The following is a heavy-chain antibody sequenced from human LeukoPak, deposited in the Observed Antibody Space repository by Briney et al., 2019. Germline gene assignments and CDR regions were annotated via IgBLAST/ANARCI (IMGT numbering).Heavy chain of an antibody. V-gene: IGHV3-11*04. J-gene: IGHJ6*03. CDR2: ISSSGATI. CDR3: ARDNYYMDV. CDR1: GFTFSDYY. Sequence: GGSLRLSCAASGFTFSDYYMNWIRQAPGKGLEWVSYISSSGATIYYADSVKGRFTISRDNAKNTVYLQMNSLRAEDTAVYYCARDNYYMDVWGKGTTVTISS.